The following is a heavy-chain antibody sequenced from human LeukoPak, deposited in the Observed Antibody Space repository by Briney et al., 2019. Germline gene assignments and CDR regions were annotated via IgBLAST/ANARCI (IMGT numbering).Heavy chain of an antibody. J-gene: IGHJ4*01. CDR3: ARANVVSVCGSYRQRGYIDY. CDR2: INHSGST. Sequence: SESLSLTCAVYCGSFSGYYGSWIRQPPGKGLEWIGEINHSGSTNYNPSLKSRVTISVDTSNNQFSQKLSSVTAADTSISDRARANVVSVCGSYRQRGYIDYWGQESLVTVSS. D-gene: IGHD3-16*02. V-gene: IGHV4-34*01. CDR1: CGSFSGYY.